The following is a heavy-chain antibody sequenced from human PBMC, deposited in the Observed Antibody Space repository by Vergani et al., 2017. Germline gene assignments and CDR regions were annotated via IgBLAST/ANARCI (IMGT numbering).Heavy chain of an antibody. V-gene: IGHV3-48*01. D-gene: IGHD1-7*01. J-gene: IGHJ5*02. CDR3: ARGITGTQGIRFSSLSPWFDP. CDR1: GFTFSSYS. Sequence: EVQLVESGGGLVQPGGSLRLSCAASGFTFSSYSMNWVRQAPGKGLEWVSYISSSSSTIYYADSVKGRFTISRDNAKNSLYLQMNSLRAEDTAVYYCARGITGTQGIRFSSLSPWFDPWGQGTLVTVSS. CDR2: ISSSSSTI.